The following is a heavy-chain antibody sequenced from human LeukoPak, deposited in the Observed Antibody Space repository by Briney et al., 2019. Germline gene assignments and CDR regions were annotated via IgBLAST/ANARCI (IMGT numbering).Heavy chain of an antibody. CDR1: GGSIIRDSDY. D-gene: IGHD2-15*01. V-gene: IGHV4-39*01. CDR2: IYYSGTT. J-gene: IGHJ4*02. Sequence: SETLSLRCTVSGGSIIRDSDYWGWIRQPPGKGLEWIGSIYYSGTTQYNPSLKSRVTISVDTSKNLFSLKLSSVTAADMAVYYCARHTPRTVGGKPFDYWGQGTLVTVSS. CDR3: ARHTPRTVGGKPFDY.